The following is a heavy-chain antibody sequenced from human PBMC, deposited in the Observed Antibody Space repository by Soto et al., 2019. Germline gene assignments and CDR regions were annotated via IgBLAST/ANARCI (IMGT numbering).Heavy chain of an antibody. CDR3: ARDYDSSGYPRYYFDY. CDR1: GFTFSSYG. V-gene: IGHV3-33*01. D-gene: IGHD3-22*01. Sequence: QVQLVESGGGVVQPGRSLRLSCAASGFTFSSYGMHWVRQAPGKGLEWVAVIWYDGSNKYYADSVKGRFTISRDNSKNTLSLQMNSMRNEDTAVYYCARDYDSSGYPRYYFDYWGQGTLVTVSS. J-gene: IGHJ4*02. CDR2: IWYDGSNK.